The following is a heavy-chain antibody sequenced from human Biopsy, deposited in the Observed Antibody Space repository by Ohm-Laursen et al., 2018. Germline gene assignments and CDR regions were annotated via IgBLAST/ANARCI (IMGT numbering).Heavy chain of an antibody. Sequence: SETLSLTCTVSGGSTSSSYWTWVRQPPGKGLEWIGYISYSGITNYNASLKSRLTISIDTSKNQFSLKLTSVTAADTAVYFCARVGSGWAPFDKWGPGTLVTVSS. D-gene: IGHD6-19*01. J-gene: IGHJ4*02. CDR2: ISYSGIT. V-gene: IGHV4-59*08. CDR3: ARVGSGWAPFDK. CDR1: GGSTSSSY.